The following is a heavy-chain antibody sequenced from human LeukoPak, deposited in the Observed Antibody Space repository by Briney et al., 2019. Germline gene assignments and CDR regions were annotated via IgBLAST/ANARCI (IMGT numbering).Heavy chain of an antibody. Sequence: SETLSLTCTVSGGSISSSSYYWGWIRQPPGKGLEWIGSIYYSGSTYYNPSLKSRVTISVDTSKSQLSLKLSSVTAADTAVYYCARVMDGGYDPFDAFDIWGQGTMVTVSS. CDR3: ARVMDGGYDPFDAFDI. CDR2: IYYSGST. J-gene: IGHJ3*02. V-gene: IGHV4-39*07. CDR1: GGSISSSSYY. D-gene: IGHD5-12*01.